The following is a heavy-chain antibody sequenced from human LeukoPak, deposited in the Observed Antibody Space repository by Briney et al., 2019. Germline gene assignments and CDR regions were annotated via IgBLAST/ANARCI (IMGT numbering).Heavy chain of an antibody. D-gene: IGHD2-15*01. V-gene: IGHV3-11*04. CDR3: ARSVVAATETFDY. Sequence: GGSLRLSCAASGFSISDYYMSWIRQAPGKGLEWVSYISSSGSTIFYADSVKGRFTISRDNAKNSLYLQMNSLRAEGTAVYYCARSVVAATETFDYWGQGTLVTVSS. CDR1: GFSISDYY. CDR2: ISSSGSTI. J-gene: IGHJ4*02.